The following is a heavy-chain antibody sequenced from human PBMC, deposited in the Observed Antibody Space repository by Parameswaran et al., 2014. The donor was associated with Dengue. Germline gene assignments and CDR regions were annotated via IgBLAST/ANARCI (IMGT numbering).Heavy chain of an antibody. J-gene: IGHJ5*02. D-gene: IGHD3-10*01. V-gene: IGHV4-30-2*01. Sequence: RWIRQPPGKGLEWIGYIYQSGTTSYNPSLKSRVTISIDRSKNQFSLTLTSVTAADTAVYYCARGAHGSGRGFDPWGQGTLVTVSS. CDR3: ARGAHGSGRGFDP. CDR2: IYQSGTT.